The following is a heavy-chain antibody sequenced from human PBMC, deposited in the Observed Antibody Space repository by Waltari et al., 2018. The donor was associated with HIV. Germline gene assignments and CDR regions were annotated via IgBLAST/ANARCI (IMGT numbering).Heavy chain of an antibody. Sequence: VQLVESGGGSIKTGGSLRLSCAASGFSVRNHWMDWFRHAPGKGRDWVERINSDGRCKKYAEAVKGRFVISRDNARNTVYLQLNNLKVEDTAVYFCARASHYIEFSTFDGDYYFDFWGRGTRVAVSS. CDR2: INSDGRCK. J-gene: IGHJ4*02. CDR3: ARASHYIEFSTFDGDYYFDF. D-gene: IGHD3-3*02. V-gene: IGHV3-74*01. CDR1: GFSVRNHW.